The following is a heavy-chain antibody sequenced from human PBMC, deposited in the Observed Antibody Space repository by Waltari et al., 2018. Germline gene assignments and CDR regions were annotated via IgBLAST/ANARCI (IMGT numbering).Heavy chain of an antibody. CDR3: ARDDTYYDSSGYYYNAFDI. V-gene: IGHV4-59*01. CDR2: IYYSGST. Sequence: QVQLQESGPGLVKPSETLSLTCTVSGGSIRSYYWSWIRQPPGKGLEWIGYIYYSGSTNYNPSLKSRVTISVDTSKNQFSLKLSSVTAADTAVYYCARDDTYYDSSGYYYNAFDIWGQGTMVTVSS. J-gene: IGHJ3*02. D-gene: IGHD3-22*01. CDR1: GGSIRSYY.